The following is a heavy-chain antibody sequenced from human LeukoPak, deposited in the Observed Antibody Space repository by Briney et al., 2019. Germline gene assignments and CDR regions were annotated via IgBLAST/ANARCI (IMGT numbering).Heavy chain of an antibody. V-gene: IGHV1-2*02. CDR2: TNPNSGGT. CDR1: GHTFTGYY. CDR3: TKRPCEQHCFDY. Sequence: APVKPSCTASGHTFTGYYMHWVRQAPGQGLEWMGWTNPNSGGTNYAKKFQGRVTMTRDTSISTAYMELSRLRSEEPAVHYCTKRPCEQHCFDYWGQGTLVTVSS. D-gene: IGHD6-13*01. J-gene: IGHJ4*02.